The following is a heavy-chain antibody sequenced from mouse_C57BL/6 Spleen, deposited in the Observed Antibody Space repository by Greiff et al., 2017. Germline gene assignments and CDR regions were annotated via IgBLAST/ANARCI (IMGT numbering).Heavy chain of an antibody. D-gene: IGHD2-4*01. Sequence: EVMLVESGGGLVQPGGSMKLSCAASGFTFSDAWMDWVRQSPEKGLEWVAEIRNKANNHATYYAESVKGRFTISRDDSKSSVYLQMNSLRAEDTGIYYCTRDYDRPRAMDYWGQGTSVTVSS. CDR3: TRDYDRPRAMDY. CDR2: IRNKANNHAT. CDR1: GFTFSDAW. V-gene: IGHV6-6*01. J-gene: IGHJ4*01.